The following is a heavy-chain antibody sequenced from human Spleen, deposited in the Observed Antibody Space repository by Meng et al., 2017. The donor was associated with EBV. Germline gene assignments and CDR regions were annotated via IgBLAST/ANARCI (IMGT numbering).Heavy chain of an antibody. CDR3: ASESGRGYTPDY. V-gene: IGHV1-69*13. CDR2: LIPMFGEP. CDR1: GYTFTSYG. J-gene: IGHJ4*02. Sequence: QVQLVQSGAEVKKPGASVKVSCKTYGYTFTSYGISWVRQAPGQGLEWMGGLIPMFGEPNYAQKFEARVTITADESTRTHYMEMSSLTSEDTAVYYCASESGRGYTPDYWGQGTLVTVSS. D-gene: IGHD3-10*01.